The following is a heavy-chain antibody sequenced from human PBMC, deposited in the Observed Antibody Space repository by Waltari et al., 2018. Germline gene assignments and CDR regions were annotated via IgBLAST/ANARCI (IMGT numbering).Heavy chain of an antibody. D-gene: IGHD6-13*01. CDR2: ISGPALTT. CDR1: GFTFISYA. J-gene: IGHJ4*02. Sequence: EVQLLESGGGLVQPGGSLRLSCAASGFTFISYAITWVRQAPGKGLEWVSSISGPALTTFYADSVKGRFSVSRDNSKNTLYLQINGLRADDTAVYYCAKAGGIAAAEFQFDFWGRGTLVTVSS. V-gene: IGHV3-23*01. CDR3: AKAGGIAAAEFQFDF.